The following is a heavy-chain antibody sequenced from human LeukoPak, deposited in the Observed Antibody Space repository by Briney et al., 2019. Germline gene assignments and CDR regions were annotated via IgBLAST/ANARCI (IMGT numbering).Heavy chain of an antibody. J-gene: IGHJ3*01. V-gene: IGHV3-30-3*01. CDR3: ARDNWRDYLADALDV. CDR2: ISYDGNNK. CDR1: GFIFSSYA. Sequence: PGGSLRLSCAASGFIFSSYAMHWVRQAPGKGLDWVATISYDGNNKYYADSVKGRFTISRDSSKNTLYLQMNSLRAEDTAIYYCARDNWRDYLADALDVWGQGTMVTVSS. D-gene: IGHD4-11*01.